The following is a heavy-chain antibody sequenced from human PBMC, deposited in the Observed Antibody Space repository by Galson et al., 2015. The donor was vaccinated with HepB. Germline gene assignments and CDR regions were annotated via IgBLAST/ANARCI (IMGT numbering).Heavy chain of an antibody. CDR3: AKDSFLVGIAAAGYIDY. D-gene: IGHD6-13*01. J-gene: IGHJ4*02. CDR2: ISYDGSNK. V-gene: IGHV3-30*18. CDR1: GFTFSSYG. Sequence: SLRLSCAASGFTFSSYGMHWVRQAPGKGLEWVAVISYDGSNKYYADSVKGRFTISRDNSKNTLYLQMNSLRAEDTAVYYCAKDSFLVGIAAAGYIDYWGQGTLVTVSS.